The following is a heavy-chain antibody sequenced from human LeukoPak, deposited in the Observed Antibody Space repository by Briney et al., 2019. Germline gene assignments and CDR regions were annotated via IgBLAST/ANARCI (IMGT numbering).Heavy chain of an antibody. V-gene: IGHV1-24*01. Sequence: XWMGGFDPEDGETIYAQKFQGRVTMTEDTSTDTAYMELSSLRSEDTAVYYCATSDILTGYTVDYWGQGTLVTASS. D-gene: IGHD3-9*01. J-gene: IGHJ4*02. CDR2: FDPEDGET. CDR3: ATSDILTGYTVDY.